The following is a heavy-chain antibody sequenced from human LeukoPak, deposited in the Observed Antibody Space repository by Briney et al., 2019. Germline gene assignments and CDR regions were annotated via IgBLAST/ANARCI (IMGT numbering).Heavy chain of an antibody. V-gene: IGHV3-30*02. CDR2: IRFDGSDK. CDR3: ARGSPGNQVVPAEPIDY. Sequence: GGSLRLSCAASGFIFSSFAMHWVRQAPGKGLEWVAFIRFDGSDKYYADSVKGRFTISRDNSKNTLYLQMNSLRAEDTAVYYCARGSPGNQVVPAEPIDYWGQGTLVTVSS. CDR1: GFIFSSFA. D-gene: IGHD2-2*01. J-gene: IGHJ4*02.